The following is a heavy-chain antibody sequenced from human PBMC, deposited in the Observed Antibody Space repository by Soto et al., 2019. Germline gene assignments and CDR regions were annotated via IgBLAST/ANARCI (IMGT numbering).Heavy chain of an antibody. CDR3: AREGEFSRSSWLDP. D-gene: IGHD6-6*01. CDR1: GGSIRSGNW. Sequence: QVQLQESGPGLVKPSGTLSLTCAVSGGSIRSGNWWSWVRQFAGKGLEWIGEIYHRGSTHYNPSLKSRVAISVDNSKNQFSLKLSSVTAADTAVYYCAREGEFSRSSWLDPWGQGTLVTVSS. J-gene: IGHJ5*02. V-gene: IGHV4-4*02. CDR2: IYHRGST.